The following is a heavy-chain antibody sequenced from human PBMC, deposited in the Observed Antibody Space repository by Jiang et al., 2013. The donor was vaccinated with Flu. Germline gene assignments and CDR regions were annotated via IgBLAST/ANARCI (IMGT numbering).Heavy chain of an antibody. V-gene: IGHV4-59*12. CDR1: GGSMKNYY. CDR2: IYHSGST. D-gene: IGHD3-22*01. CDR3: AGAYDSSGYYWF. J-gene: IGHJ4*02. Sequence: LLKPSETLSLTCTVSGGSMKNYYWSWIRQPPGKGLEWIGFIYHSGSTNYSPSLKSRVTMSVDTSKNQFSLKLSSVTAADTAVYCCAGAYDSSGYYWFWGQGTLVTVSS.